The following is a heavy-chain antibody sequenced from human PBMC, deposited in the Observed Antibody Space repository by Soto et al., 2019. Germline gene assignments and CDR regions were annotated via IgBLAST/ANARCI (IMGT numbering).Heavy chain of an antibody. CDR1: GFTFSAAA. Sequence: EVQLVESGGGLVQPGGSLKLSCAATGFTFSAAAMVWVRQASGKGLEWVGHIRTTAENYATAYAASVRGRFTISRDDSKNTAYLQLNSLQTEDTAVYYGSTENWNYAWGYWGQGTLVSVSS. J-gene: IGHJ4*02. CDR3: STENWNYAWGY. CDR2: IRTTAENYAT. D-gene: IGHD1-7*01. V-gene: IGHV3-73*01.